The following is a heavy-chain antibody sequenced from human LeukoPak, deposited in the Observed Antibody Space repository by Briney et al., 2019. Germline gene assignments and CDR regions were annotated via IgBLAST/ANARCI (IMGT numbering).Heavy chain of an antibody. D-gene: IGHD3-10*01. J-gene: IGHJ6*03. CDR1: GGSISSGDYY. CDR3: ARGAMVRGVTRYYYYYMDV. CDR2: IYYSGST. V-gene: IGHV4-30-4*08. Sequence: SQTLSLTCTVSGGSISSGDYYWSWIRQPPGKGLEWIGYIYYSGSTYYNPSLKSRVTISVDTSKNQFSLKLSSVTAADTAVYYCARGAMVRGVTRYYYYYMDVWGKGTTVTVSS.